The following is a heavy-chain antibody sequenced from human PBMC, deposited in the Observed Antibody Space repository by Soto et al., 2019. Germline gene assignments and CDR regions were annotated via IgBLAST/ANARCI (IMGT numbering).Heavy chain of an antibody. J-gene: IGHJ4*02. Sequence: QVQLVQSGAEEKKPGASVKVSCKASGYTFTSYAMHWVRQAPGQRLEWMGWINAGNGNTKYSQRFQGRVTITRDTAASTAYMELSSLRSEDTAVYYCARGIPLPTPLDYWGQGTLVTVSS. V-gene: IGHV1-3*05. D-gene: IGHD2-2*02. CDR2: INAGNGNT. CDR1: GYTFTSYA. CDR3: ARGIPLPTPLDY.